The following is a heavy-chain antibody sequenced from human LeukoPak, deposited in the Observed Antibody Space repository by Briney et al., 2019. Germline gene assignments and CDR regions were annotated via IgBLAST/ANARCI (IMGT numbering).Heavy chain of an antibody. CDR3: ARDAGNSGYGCDL. D-gene: IGHD5-12*01. J-gene: IGHJ5*02. V-gene: IGHV3-69-1*01. Sequence: SCKVSGYTLTELSMHWVRQAPGKGLEWVSHLRYTGETFYADSVKGRFTISRDNVRNSLYLQMNSLRAEDTAMYYRARDAGNSGYGCDLWGQGTLVTVSS. CDR2: LRYTGET. CDR1: GYTLTELS.